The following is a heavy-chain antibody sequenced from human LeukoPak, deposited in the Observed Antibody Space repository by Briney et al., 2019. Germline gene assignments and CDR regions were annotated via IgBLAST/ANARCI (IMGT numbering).Heavy chain of an antibody. CDR1: GFTFSSSA. CDR2: ITDSGDST. D-gene: IGHD2-2*02. J-gene: IGHJ4*02. Sequence: SGGSLRLSCAASGFTFSSSAMSWVRQAPGKGLEWVSAITDSGDSTYYADSVKGRFTISRDNSKNTLYLQMSSLRAEDTAVYYCAKLGTDCSSTSCYRRSFDYWGQGTLVTVSS. CDR3: AKLGTDCSSTSCYRRSFDY. V-gene: IGHV3-23*01.